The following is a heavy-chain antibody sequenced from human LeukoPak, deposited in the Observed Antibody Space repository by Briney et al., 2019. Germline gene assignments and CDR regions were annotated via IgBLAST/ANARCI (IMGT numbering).Heavy chain of an antibody. CDR3: ARGVVIPYWNFDL. CDR2: FDPEDGET. CDR1: GYTLTELS. J-gene: IGHJ2*01. Sequence: PSVKVSCKVSGYTLTELSMHWVRQAPGKGLEWMGGFDPEDGETIYAQKFQGRVTMTRDTSTSTVYMELSSLRSEDTAVYYCARGVVIPYWNFDLWGRGTLVTVSS. V-gene: IGHV1-24*01. D-gene: IGHD3-22*01.